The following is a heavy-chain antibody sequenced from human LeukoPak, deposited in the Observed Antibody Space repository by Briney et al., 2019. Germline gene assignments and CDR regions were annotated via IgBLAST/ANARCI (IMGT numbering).Heavy chain of an antibody. CDR1: GYTFTSYG. CDR3: ARAPPTMVRGVTPDY. V-gene: IGHV1-18*01. D-gene: IGHD3-10*01. CDR2: ISAYNGNT. Sequence: ASVKVSCKASGYTFTSYGISWVRQAPGQGLEWMGWISAYNGNTNYAQKLQGRATMTTDTSTSTAYMELRSLRSDDTAVYYCARAPPTMVRGVTPDYWGQGTLATVSS. J-gene: IGHJ4*02.